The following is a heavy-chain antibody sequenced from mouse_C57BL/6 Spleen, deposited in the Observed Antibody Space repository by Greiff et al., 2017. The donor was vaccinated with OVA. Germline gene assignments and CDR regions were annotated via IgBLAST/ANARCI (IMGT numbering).Heavy chain of an antibody. J-gene: IGHJ2*01. Sequence: EVNVVESGGGLVKPGGSLKLSCAASGFTFSSYAMSWVRQTPEKRLEWVATISDGGSYTYYPANVKGRFTISRDNAKNNLYLQMSHLKSEDTAMYYCARDGYYDYWGQGTTLTVSS. CDR1: GFTFSSYA. V-gene: IGHV5-4*01. CDR2: ISDGGSYT. CDR3: ARDGYYDY. D-gene: IGHD2-3*01.